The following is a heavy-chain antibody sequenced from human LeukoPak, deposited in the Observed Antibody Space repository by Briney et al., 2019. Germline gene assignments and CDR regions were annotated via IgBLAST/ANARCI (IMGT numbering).Heavy chain of an antibody. V-gene: IGHV4-59*12. CDR3: ARLDFRVGATIDCYFDY. Sequence: SETLSLTCTVSGCSISSYYWSWIRQPPGKGLEWIGYIYYSGSTNYNPSLKSRVTISVDPSKNQFSLKLSSVTAADTGVYYCARLDFRVGATIDCYFDYWGQGTLVTVSS. CDR1: GCSISSYY. D-gene: IGHD1-26*01. J-gene: IGHJ4*02. CDR2: IYYSGST.